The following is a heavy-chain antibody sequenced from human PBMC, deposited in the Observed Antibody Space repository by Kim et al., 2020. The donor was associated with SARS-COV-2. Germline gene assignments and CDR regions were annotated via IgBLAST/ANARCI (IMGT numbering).Heavy chain of an antibody. Sequence: YTPSLKSRVTMSVEPSKNQFSREVSSVTAAGTAVYYCARVVVGATGWFDPWGQGTLVTVSS. CDR3: ARVVVGATGWFDP. V-gene: IGHV4-31*02. D-gene: IGHD2-15*01. J-gene: IGHJ5*02.